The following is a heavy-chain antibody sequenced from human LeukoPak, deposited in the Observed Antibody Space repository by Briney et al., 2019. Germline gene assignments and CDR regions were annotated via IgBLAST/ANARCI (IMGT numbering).Heavy chain of an antibody. D-gene: IGHD3-3*01. CDR2: IYTSGST. CDR3: ARDRPYYDFWSGYYTDY. J-gene: IGHJ4*02. CDR1: GGSISSGSYY. Sequence: PSQTLSLTCTVSGGSISSGSYYWSRIRQPPGKGLEWIGRIYTSGSTNYNPSLKSRVTISVDTSKNQFSLKLSSVTAADTAVYYCARDRPYYDFWSGYYTDYWGQGTLVTVSS. V-gene: IGHV4-61*02.